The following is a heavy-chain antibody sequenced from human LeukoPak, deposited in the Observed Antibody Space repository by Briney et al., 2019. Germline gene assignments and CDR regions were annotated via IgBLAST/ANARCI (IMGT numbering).Heavy chain of an antibody. V-gene: IGHV4-59*01. CDR1: GGSISSYY. D-gene: IGHD4-23*01. J-gene: IGHJ4*02. Sequence: SETLSLTCTVSGGSISSYYWSWIRQPPGKGLEWIGYIYYSGSTNYNPSLKSRVTISVDTSKNQFSLKLSSVTAADTAVYYCATYDYGGKGFDYWGQGTLVTVSS. CDR2: IYYSGST. CDR3: ATYDYGGKGFDY.